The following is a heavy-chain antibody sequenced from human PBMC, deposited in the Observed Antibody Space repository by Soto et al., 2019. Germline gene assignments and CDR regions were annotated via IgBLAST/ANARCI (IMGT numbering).Heavy chain of an antibody. CDR1: GFTFSSYG. V-gene: IGHV3-30*18. Sequence: QVQLVESGGGVVQPGRSLRLSCAASGFTFSSYGMHWVRQAPGKGLEWGAVISYDGSNKYYADSVKGRFTISRDNSKNTLYLQMNSLRAEDTAVYYCAKPTRAATVVTSNAFDIWGQGTMVTVSS. CDR2: ISYDGSNK. J-gene: IGHJ3*02. D-gene: IGHD4-17*01. CDR3: AKPTRAATVVTSNAFDI.